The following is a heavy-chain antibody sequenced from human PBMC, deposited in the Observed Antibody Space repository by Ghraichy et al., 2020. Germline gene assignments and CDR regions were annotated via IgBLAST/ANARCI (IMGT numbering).Heavy chain of an antibody. Sequence: SSVKVSCKASGGTFSSYAISWVRQAPGQGLEWMGGIIPIFGTANYAQKFQGRVTITADESTSTAYMELSSLRSEDTAVYYCATTDQRPHRHYDFWTYVWGQGTTVTVSS. CDR3: ATTDQRPHRHYDFWTYV. D-gene: IGHD3-3*01. V-gene: IGHV1-69*13. CDR1: GGTFSSYA. CDR2: IIPIFGTA. J-gene: IGHJ6*02.